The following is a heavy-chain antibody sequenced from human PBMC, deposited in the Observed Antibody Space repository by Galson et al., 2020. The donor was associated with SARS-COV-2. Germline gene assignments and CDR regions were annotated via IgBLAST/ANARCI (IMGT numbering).Heavy chain of an antibody. Sequence: SETLSLTCTVSGVTISSGGYYWSWIRQHPGKGLEWIGYIYYSGRTYYNPSLKSRVTISVDTSKNQFSLKLSSVTAADTAVYYCARGNGITIFGVVIIGAFDIWGQGTMVTVSS. V-gene: IGHV4-31*03. CDR1: GVTISSGGYY. J-gene: IGHJ3*02. D-gene: IGHD3-3*01. CDR3: ARGNGITIFGVVIIGAFDI. CDR2: IYYSGRT.